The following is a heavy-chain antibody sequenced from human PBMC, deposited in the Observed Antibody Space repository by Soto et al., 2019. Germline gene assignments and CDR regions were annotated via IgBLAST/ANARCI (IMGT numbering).Heavy chain of an antibody. D-gene: IGHD3-22*01. CDR3: ARDRVGGYYYDYFDY. J-gene: IGHJ4*02. CDR1: GFTVSSNY. Sequence: GGSLRLSCAASGFTVSSNYMSWVRQAPGKGLEWVSVIYSGGSTYYADSVKGRFTISRDNSKNTLYLQMNSLRAEDTAVYYCARDRVGGYYYDYFDYWGQGTLVTVSS. V-gene: IGHV3-66*01. CDR2: IYSGGST.